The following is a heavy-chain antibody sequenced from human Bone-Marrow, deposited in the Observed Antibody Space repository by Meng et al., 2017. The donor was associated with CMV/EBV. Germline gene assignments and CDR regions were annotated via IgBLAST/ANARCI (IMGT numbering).Heavy chain of an antibody. CDR3: ARDVEDCSSTSCYVAWFDP. CDR2: IIPILGIA. CDR1: GGTFSSYA. D-gene: IGHD2-2*01. V-gene: IGHV1-69*10. J-gene: IGHJ5*02. Sequence: SVKVSCKASGGTFSSYAISWVRQAPGQGLEWMRGIIPILGIANYAQKFQGRVTITADKSTSTAYMELSSLRSEDTAVYYCARDVEDCSSTSCYVAWFDPWGQGTLVTVSS.